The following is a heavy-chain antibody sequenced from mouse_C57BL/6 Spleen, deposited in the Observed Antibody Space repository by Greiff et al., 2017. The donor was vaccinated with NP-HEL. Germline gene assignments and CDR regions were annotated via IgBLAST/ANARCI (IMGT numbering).Heavy chain of an antibody. Sequence: EVKLQQSGPELVKPGASVKISCKASGYTFTDYYMNWVKQSHGKSLEWIGDINPNNGGTSYNQKFKGKATLTVDKSSSTAYMELRSLTSEDSAVYYCARSSEGYFDVWGTGTTVTVSS. CDR3: ARSSEGYFDV. CDR2: INPNNGGT. J-gene: IGHJ1*03. CDR1: GYTFTDYY. D-gene: IGHD3-2*02. V-gene: IGHV1-26*01.